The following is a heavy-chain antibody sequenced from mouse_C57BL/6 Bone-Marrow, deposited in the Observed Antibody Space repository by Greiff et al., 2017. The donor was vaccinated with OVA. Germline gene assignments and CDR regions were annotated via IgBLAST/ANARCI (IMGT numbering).Heavy chain of an antibody. CDR1: GFSLTSYA. CDR3: ARVLQRAFYAMDY. J-gene: IGHJ4*01. D-gene: IGHD1-1*01. Sequence: VQLQESGPGLVAPSQSLSITCTVSGFSLTSYAICWVRQPPGKGLEWLGAIWTGGGTNYNSALNCRLSISKDNSKSQVFLKMNSRHTDDTARYYCARVLQRAFYAMDYWGQGTSVTVSS. V-gene: IGHV2-9-1*01. CDR2: IWTGGGT.